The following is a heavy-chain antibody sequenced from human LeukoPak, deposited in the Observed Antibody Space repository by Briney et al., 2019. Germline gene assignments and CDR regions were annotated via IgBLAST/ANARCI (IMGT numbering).Heavy chain of an antibody. CDR2: IKSKTDGGTT. V-gene: IGHV3-15*01. CDR3: TTGGGRSADFDY. CDR1: GFTFSNAW. J-gene: IGHJ4*02. Sequence: GGSLRLSCAASGFTFSNAWMSWVRQAPGKGLEWVGRIKSKTDGGTTDYAALVKGRFTISRDDSKNTLYLQMNSLKTEDTAVYYCTTGGGRSADFDYWGQGTLVTVSS. D-gene: IGHD1-26*01.